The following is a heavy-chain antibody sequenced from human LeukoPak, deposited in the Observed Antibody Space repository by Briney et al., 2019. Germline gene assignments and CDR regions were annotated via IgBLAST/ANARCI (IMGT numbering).Heavy chain of an antibody. CDR3: ARSRVRLGYCSSTSCPMFYFDY. Sequence: PSETLSLTCAVYGGSFSGYYWSWIRQPAGKGLEWIGRIYTSGSTNYNPSLKSRVTMSVDTSKNQFSLKLSSVTAADTAVYYCARSRVRLGYCSSTSCPMFYFDYWGQGTLVTVSS. J-gene: IGHJ4*02. V-gene: IGHV4-59*10. CDR2: IYTSGST. D-gene: IGHD2-2*01. CDR1: GGSFSGYY.